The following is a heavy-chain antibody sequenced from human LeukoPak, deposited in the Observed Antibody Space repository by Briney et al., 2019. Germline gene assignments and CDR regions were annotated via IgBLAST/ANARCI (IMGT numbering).Heavy chain of an antibody. Sequence: SETLSLTCTVSGGSVSSYYWSWIRQPPGKGLEWIGYIYYSGSTNYNPSLKSRVTISVDTSKNQFSLKLSSVTAADTAAYYCARDVGYSSYYYGMEVWGQGTTVTVSS. V-gene: IGHV4-59*02. CDR2: IYYSGST. CDR3: ARDVGYSSYYYGMEV. D-gene: IGHD2-21*01. J-gene: IGHJ6*02. CDR1: GGSVSSYY.